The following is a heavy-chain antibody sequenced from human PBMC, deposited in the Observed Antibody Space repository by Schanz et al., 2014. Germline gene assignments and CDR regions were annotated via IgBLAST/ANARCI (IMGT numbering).Heavy chain of an antibody. CDR1: GFTLSNYA. CDR3: AKTADWPVTRFDP. Sequence: EVHLLESGGGLAQPGGSLRLSCAASGFTLSNYAMSWARQAPGKGLEWVSALSEGGGGTHYADSVRGRCTISSDSSKNTLYLQMSSLRADDTAVYYCAKTADWPVTRFDPWGQGTLVTVSS. V-gene: IGHV3-23*01. CDR2: LSEGGGGT. J-gene: IGHJ5*02. D-gene: IGHD3-9*01.